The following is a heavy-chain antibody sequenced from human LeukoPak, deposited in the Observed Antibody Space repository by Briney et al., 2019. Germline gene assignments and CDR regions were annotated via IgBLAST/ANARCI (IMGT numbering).Heavy chain of an antibody. J-gene: IGHJ4*02. CDR2: INHSGST. V-gene: IGHV4-34*01. CDR3: ARTGGRYSSSWYSQIGDIHSRRYFDY. CDR1: GGSFSGYY. Sequence: SETLSLTCAVYGGSFSGYYWSWIRQPPGKGLEWIGEINHSGSTNYNPSLKSRVTISVDTSKNQFSLKLSSVTAADTAVYYCARTGGRYSSSWYSQIGDIHSRRYFDYWGQGTLVTVSS. D-gene: IGHD6-13*01.